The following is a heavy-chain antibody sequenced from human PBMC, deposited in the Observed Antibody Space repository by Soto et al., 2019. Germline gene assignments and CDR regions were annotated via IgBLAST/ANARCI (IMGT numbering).Heavy chain of an antibody. CDR2: INPNSGGT. J-gene: IGHJ6*02. V-gene: IGHV1-2*04. Sequence: ASVKVSCKASGYTFTGYYMHWVRQAPGQGLEWMGWINPNSGGTNYAQKFQGWVTMTRDTSVSTAYMELSRLRSDDTAVYYCARGKVVAATMIYYHYGMDVWGQGTTVTVS. CDR3: ARGKVVAATMIYYHYGMDV. D-gene: IGHD2-15*01. CDR1: GYTFTGYY.